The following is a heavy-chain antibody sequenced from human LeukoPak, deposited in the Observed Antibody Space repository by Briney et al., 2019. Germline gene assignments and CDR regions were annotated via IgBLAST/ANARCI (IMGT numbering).Heavy chain of an antibody. V-gene: IGHV1-2*02. CDR2: IDPNSGGT. Sequence: ASVKVSCKASGYTFTGYYMHWVRPAPGQGVEWRGWIDPNSGGTNYAQKFQGRVTMTRDTSISTAYKELSRLRSDDTAVYYCARVRYYDILTGYYSFDYWGQGTLVTVSS. J-gene: IGHJ4*02. CDR1: GYTFTGYY. CDR3: ARVRYYDILTGYYSFDY. D-gene: IGHD3-9*01.